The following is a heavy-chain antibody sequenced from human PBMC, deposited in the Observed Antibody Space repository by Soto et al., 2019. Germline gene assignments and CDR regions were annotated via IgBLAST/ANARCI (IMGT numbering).Heavy chain of an antibody. CDR2: IRSKANSYAT. D-gene: IGHD6-19*01. CDR3: TSRIAVAAGLDY. Sequence: LRLSCAASGFTFSGSAMHWVRQASGKGLEWVGRIRSKANSYATAYAASVKGRFTISRDDSKNTAYLQMNSLKTEDTAVYYCTSRIAVAAGLDYWGQGTLVTVSS. CDR1: GFTFSGSA. V-gene: IGHV3-73*01. J-gene: IGHJ4*02.